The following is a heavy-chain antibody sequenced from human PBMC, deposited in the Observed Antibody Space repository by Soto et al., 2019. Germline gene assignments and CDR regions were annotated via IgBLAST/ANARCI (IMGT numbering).Heavy chain of an antibody. CDR3: AKPYTDYSSSYLDY. V-gene: IGHV3-30*18. CDR1: GFTFSSYC. J-gene: IGHJ4*02. Sequence: GGSLRLSCAASGFTFSSYCMHWVRQAPGKGLEWVAVISYDGSNKYYADSVKGRFTISRDNSKNTLYLQMNSLRAEDTAVYYCAKPYTDYSSSYLDYWGQGTLVTVSS. D-gene: IGHD6-6*01. CDR2: ISYDGSNK.